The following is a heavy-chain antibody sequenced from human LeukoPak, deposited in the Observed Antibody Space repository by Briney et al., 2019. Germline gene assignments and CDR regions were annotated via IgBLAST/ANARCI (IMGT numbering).Heavy chain of an antibody. Sequence: GGSLRLSCAASGFSFSSFAMTWVRQVPGKWLEWVSSITGGHYATYNTDSVKGRFTIARDNAKNTMYLQMNSLRADDTAIYYCTKDPNGDYKGAFDPWGQGTLVTVSS. CDR2: ITGGHYAT. J-gene: IGHJ5*02. D-gene: IGHD4-17*01. CDR1: GFSFSSFA. CDR3: TKDPNGDYKGAFDP. V-gene: IGHV3-23*01.